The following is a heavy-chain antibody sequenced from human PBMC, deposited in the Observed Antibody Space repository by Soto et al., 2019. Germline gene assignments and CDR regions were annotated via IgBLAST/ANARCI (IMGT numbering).Heavy chain of an antibody. CDR1: GGTFSIYY. Sequence: PSGTTSLASAVYGGTFSIYYWSWIRQPPGKGLEWIGEINHSGSTNYNPSLKSRVTISVDTSKNQFSLKLSSVTAADTAVYYCARGPGYGRSGYYYYGMDVWGQGTTVTVSS. J-gene: IGHJ6*02. CDR3: ARGPGYGRSGYYYYGMDV. V-gene: IGHV4-34*01. CDR2: INHSGST. D-gene: IGHD2-2*03.